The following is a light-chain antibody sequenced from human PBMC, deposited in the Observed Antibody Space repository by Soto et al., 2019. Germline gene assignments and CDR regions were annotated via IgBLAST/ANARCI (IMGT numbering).Light chain of an antibody. CDR3: SSYADNKKYV. CDR2: EVS. J-gene: IGLJ1*01. Sequence: QSALTQPPSASGSPGKSVAISCTGTSSDVGGYNYVSWYQQYPGKAPKVMIYEVSKRPSWVPDRFSGSKSGNTASLTVSGLQAEDEADYCGSSYADNKKYVFGTGTKFTVL. V-gene: IGLV2-8*01. CDR1: SSDVGGYNY.